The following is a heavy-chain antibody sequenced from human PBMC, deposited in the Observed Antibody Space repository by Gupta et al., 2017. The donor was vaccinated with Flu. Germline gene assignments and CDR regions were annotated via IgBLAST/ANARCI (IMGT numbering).Heavy chain of an antibody. Sequence: PGQGLEWMGRNNPNSGGTKYALKFQGRVTMTSDTSISTAYMELSSLTSDDTAIYYCARVGYCSTTSCYEPLDSWGLGTLLSVSS. V-gene: IGHV1-2*06. J-gene: IGHJ4*02. CDR2: NNPNSGGT. D-gene: IGHD2-2*01. CDR3: ARVGYCSTTSCYEPLDS.